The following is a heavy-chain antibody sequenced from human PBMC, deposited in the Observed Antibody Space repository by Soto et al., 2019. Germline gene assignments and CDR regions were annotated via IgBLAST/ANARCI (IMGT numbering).Heavy chain of an antibody. Sequence: SSETLSLTCTVSGGSISSGDYYWSWIRQPPGKGLEWIGYIYYSGSTSYNPSLKSRVTISVDTSKNQFSLKLSSVTAADTAVYYSASEDYGGNSHSKPHAFDIWGQGTMVTVSS. CDR1: GGSISSGDYY. J-gene: IGHJ3*02. V-gene: IGHV4-30-4*01. CDR3: ASEDYGGNSHSKPHAFDI. CDR2: IYYSGST. D-gene: IGHD2-15*01.